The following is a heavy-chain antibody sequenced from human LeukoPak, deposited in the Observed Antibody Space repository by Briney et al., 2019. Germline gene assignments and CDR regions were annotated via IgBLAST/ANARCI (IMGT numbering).Heavy chain of an antibody. CDR2: INWNGGST. CDR3: ARDLGGGYCSGGSCYSATLDY. V-gene: IGHV3-20*04. J-gene: IGHJ4*02. Sequence: GGSLRLSCAASGFTFDDCGMSWVRQAPGKGLEWVSGINWNGGSTGYADSVKGRFTISRDNAKNSLYLQMNSLRAEDTALYYCARDLGGGYCSGGSCYSATLDYWGQGTLVTVSS. D-gene: IGHD2-15*01. CDR1: GFTFDDCG.